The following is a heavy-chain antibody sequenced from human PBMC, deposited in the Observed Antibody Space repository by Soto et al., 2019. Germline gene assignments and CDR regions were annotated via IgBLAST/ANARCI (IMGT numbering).Heavy chain of an antibody. CDR1: SVSNAW. V-gene: IGHV3-15*07. CDR2: IKSKTDGGTT. J-gene: IGHJ2*01. D-gene: IGHD1-20*01. CDR3: TRPNRNWTDWYFDL. Sequence: SVSNAWMNWVRQAPGKGLEWVGRIKSKTDGGTTDYAAPVKGRFTISRDDSKNTLYLQMNSLKTEDTAVYYCTRPNRNWTDWYFDLWGRGTLVTVSS.